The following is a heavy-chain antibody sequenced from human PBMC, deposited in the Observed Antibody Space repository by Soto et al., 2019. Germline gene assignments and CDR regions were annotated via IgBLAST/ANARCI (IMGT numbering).Heavy chain of an antibody. Sequence: GASVKVSCKAAGYTFTTYYMHWVRQAPGQGLEWMGVIDPTHGSTTYAQKFQGRVTMASDTSTNTVYMELSSLKSEDTAVYYSARVPYDTTGYYAFWGQGTLVTVSS. D-gene: IGHD3-22*01. V-gene: IGHV1-46*01. CDR1: GYTFTTYY. J-gene: IGHJ4*02. CDR3: ARVPYDTTGYYAF. CDR2: IDPTHGST.